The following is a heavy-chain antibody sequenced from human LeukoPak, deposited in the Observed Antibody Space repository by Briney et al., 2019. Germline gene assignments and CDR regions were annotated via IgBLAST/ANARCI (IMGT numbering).Heavy chain of an antibody. Sequence: SETLSLNCTVFGGSNSTYYWTWIRQPPGKGLEWIGYIYYSGSTNYNPSLKSGVTISVHKSNNQFSLRLSSVTAADTAVYYCARRRDGYNTRYYEYGMDVWGQGSTVTVSS. J-gene: IGHJ6*02. CDR3: ARRRDGYNTRYYEYGMDV. CDR1: GGSNSTYY. CDR2: IYYSGST. V-gene: IGHV4-59*08. D-gene: IGHD5-24*01.